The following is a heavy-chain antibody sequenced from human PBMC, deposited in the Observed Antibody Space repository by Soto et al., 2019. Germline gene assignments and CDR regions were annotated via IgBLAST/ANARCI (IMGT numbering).Heavy chain of an antibody. CDR3: ARVDVQYSTSLWVQSRYNWFDP. V-gene: IGHV3-74*01. Sequence: GGSLRLCCAASGFTVNNYWMHWVRQAPGKGLVWVSRINSDGRTTNYADSVKGRFTISRDNAKNTLYLQLNSVIPEDTAVYYCARVDVQYSTSLWVQSRYNWFDPWGQGTLVTAPQ. D-gene: IGHD6-6*01. J-gene: IGHJ5*02. CDR2: INSDGRTT. CDR1: GFTVNNYW.